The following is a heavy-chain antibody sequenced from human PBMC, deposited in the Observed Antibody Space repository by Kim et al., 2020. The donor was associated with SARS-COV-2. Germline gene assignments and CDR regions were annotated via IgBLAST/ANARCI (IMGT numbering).Heavy chain of an antibody. Sequence: GGSLRLSRAASGFSLGSYEMHWVRQAPGKGLEWISYISDSGDTTHYADSVRGRFTISRDNGQKLLYVQLTSLRVEDTAVYYCARGAYTWG. J-gene: IGHJ5*01. CDR3: ARGAYT. V-gene: IGHV3-48*03. D-gene: IGHD2-21*01. CDR2: ISDSGDTT. CDR1: GFSLGSYE.